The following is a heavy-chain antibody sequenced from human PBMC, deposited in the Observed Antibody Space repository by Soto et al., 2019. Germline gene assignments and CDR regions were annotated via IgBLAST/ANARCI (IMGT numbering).Heavy chain of an antibody. CDR3: ARRRDKHQFGGVEV. D-gene: IGHD3-16*01. CDR1: RDSIDTGANP. J-gene: IGHJ1*01. CDR2: VYYSASS. V-gene: IGHV4-39*01. Sequence: QSISCTVHRDSIDTGANPWAWICQSPGGKLEWIGSVYYSASSYYNPSLRSRVTISLNLPTNQISLRLTSVTAADAGVYVCARRRDKHQFGGVEVWGKGTLVTVS.